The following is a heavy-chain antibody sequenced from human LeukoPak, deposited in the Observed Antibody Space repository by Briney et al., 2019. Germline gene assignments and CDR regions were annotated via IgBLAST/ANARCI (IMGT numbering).Heavy chain of an antibody. V-gene: IGHV4-4*07. CDR2: IYTSGST. D-gene: IGHD1-26*01. CDR3: ASEGGATGHPTLDY. J-gene: IGHJ4*02. CDR1: GVSISSYA. Sequence: PSETLSLTCTVSGVSISSYAMSWIRQPAGKGLEWISRIYTSGSTTYNPDPKSRVPMSVDASKNQVSLKLSSVTAADTAVYYCASEGGATGHPTLDYWGQGTLVTVSS.